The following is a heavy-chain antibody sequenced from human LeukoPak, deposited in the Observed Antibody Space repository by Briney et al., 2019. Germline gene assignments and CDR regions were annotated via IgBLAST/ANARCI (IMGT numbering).Heavy chain of an antibody. CDR3: ARGDDFWSGYYIGYYYYYMDV. CDR2: IIPILGIA. Sequence: SSVKVSCKASGGTFSSYTISWVRQAPGQGLEWMGRIIPILGIANYAQKFQGRVTNTADKSTSTAYMELSSLRSEDTAVYYCARGDDFWSGYYIGYYYYYMDVWGKGTTVTVSS. J-gene: IGHJ6*03. D-gene: IGHD3-3*01. CDR1: GGTFSSYT. V-gene: IGHV1-69*02.